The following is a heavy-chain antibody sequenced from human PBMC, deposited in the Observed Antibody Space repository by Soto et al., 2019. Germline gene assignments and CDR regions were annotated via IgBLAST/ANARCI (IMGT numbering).Heavy chain of an antibody. V-gene: IGHV3-33*01. D-gene: IGHD3-10*01. J-gene: IGHJ6*02. Sequence: PGGSLRLSCAASGFTFSSYGMHWVRQAPGKGLEWVAVIWYDGSNKYYAESVKGRFTISRDNSKNTLYLQMNSLRAEDTAVYYCARDYGSGSYYDYYYYGMDVWGQGTTVTVSS. CDR2: IWYDGSNK. CDR3: ARDYGSGSYYDYYYYGMDV. CDR1: GFTFSSYG.